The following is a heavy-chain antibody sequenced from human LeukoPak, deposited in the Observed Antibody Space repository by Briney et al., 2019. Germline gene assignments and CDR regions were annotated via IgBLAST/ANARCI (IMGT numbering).Heavy chain of an antibody. Sequence: SETLSLTCTVSGGSISSYSWSWIRQPAGKGLEWIGRIYTSGSTNYNPSLKSRVTMSVDTSKNQSSLKLSSVTAADTAVYYCARAHYDFWSAYLDYWGQGTLVTVSS. D-gene: IGHD3-3*01. CDR2: IYTSGST. CDR1: GGSISSYS. V-gene: IGHV4-4*07. J-gene: IGHJ4*02. CDR3: ARAHYDFWSAYLDY.